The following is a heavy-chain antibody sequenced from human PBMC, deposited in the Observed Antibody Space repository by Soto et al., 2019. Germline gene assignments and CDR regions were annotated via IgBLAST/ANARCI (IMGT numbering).Heavy chain of an antibody. CDR1: GVSITSYD. J-gene: IGHJ3*02. CDR2: LHYTGRA. Sequence: SETLCVSWTFSGVSITSYDVIWIRQPPGKGLEWIAYLHYTGRANYNPSLKSRVTTSVDTSKNQFSLELSPVTAADTAVYYCVRDGTLERGNAFHIWGQGTMVTVSS. D-gene: IGHD1-1*01. V-gene: IGHV4-59*01. CDR3: VRDGTLERGNAFHI.